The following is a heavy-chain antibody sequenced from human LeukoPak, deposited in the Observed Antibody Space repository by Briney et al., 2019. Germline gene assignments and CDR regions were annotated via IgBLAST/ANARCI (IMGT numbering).Heavy chain of an antibody. D-gene: IGHD3-3*01. J-gene: IGHJ5*02. V-gene: IGHV3-30*02. Sequence: PGGSLRLSCAASDFSFITYAMSWVRQAPGKGLEWVAFIRNVGNDKYYADSVKGRFFISRDNSKNTLSLQMNSLRAEDTAVYYCARVEESASFDPWGQGTLVTVSS. CDR1: DFSFITYA. CDR3: ARVEESASFDP. CDR2: IRNVGNDK.